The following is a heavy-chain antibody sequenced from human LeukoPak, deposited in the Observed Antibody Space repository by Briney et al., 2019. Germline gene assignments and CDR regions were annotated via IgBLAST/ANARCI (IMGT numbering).Heavy chain of an antibody. V-gene: IGHV3-23*01. CDR3: AKARSGWYYFDY. Sequence: GGSLRLSCAASGFTFSASAVHWVRQASGKGLESVSGISGGGVSTYYADSVKGRFTISRDNTKNTLYLQMNSLRAEDTAVYYCAKARSGWYYFDYWGQGTLVTVSS. CDR1: GFTFSASA. J-gene: IGHJ4*02. CDR2: ISGGGVST. D-gene: IGHD6-19*01.